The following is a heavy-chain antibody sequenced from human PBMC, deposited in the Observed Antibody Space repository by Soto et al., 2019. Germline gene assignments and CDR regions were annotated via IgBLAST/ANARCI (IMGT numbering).Heavy chain of an antibody. CDR1: GFTFSSYS. CDR3: AKKVNSGPGSQFFDY. V-gene: IGHV3-23*01. J-gene: IGHJ4*02. CDR2: FSTGGDGGTT. D-gene: IGHD3-10*01. Sequence: GGSLRLSCAASGFTFSSYSMSWVRQAPGKGLEWVSGFSTGGDGGTTYYADSVNGRFTISRDNSKSTLFLQMNSLRAEDTAIYYCAKKVNSGPGSQFFDYWGQGTLVTVS.